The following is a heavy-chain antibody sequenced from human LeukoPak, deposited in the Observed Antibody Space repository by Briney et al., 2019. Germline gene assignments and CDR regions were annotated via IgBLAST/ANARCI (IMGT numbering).Heavy chain of an antibody. CDR3: ARPLGYCSGGSCRNWFDP. Sequence: ASVKVSCKASGYTFTGYYMHWVRQAPGQGLEWMGWINPNSGGTNYAQKFQGRVTMTRDTSISTAYMELSRLRSDDTAVYYCARPLGYCSGGSCRNWFDPRGQGTLVTVSS. CDR1: GYTFTGYY. J-gene: IGHJ5*02. D-gene: IGHD2-15*01. CDR2: INPNSGGT. V-gene: IGHV1-2*02.